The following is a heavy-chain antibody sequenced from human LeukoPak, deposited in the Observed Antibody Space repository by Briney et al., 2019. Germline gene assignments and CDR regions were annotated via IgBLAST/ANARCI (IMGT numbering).Heavy chain of an antibody. Sequence: ASVKVSCKASGYTFTGYVMHWVRQAPGQGLEWMGWINPITGGTNYAQKFQGRVTMTRDTSISTVYMEVSRLSPDDTAVYYCARDLQGIAVAGTGYWGQGTLVTVSP. D-gene: IGHD6-19*01. CDR1: GYTFTGYV. V-gene: IGHV1-2*02. CDR3: ARDLQGIAVAGTGY. CDR2: INPITGGT. J-gene: IGHJ4*02.